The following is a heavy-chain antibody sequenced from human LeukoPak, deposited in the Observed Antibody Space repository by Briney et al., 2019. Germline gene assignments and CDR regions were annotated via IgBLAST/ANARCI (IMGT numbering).Heavy chain of an antibody. J-gene: IGHJ4*02. CDR2: IWYDVSNK. CDR3: ARDGRPAAIFDY. V-gene: IGHV3-33*01. CDR1: GFTFSSYG. D-gene: IGHD2-2*01. Sequence: RGSLRLSCAPSGFTFSSYGMHWVSQAPGKGLEWVAVIWYDVSNKYYADSVKGRFTIPRDNSKSTLYLQMNSLRAEDTAVYYCARDGRPAAIFDYWGQGTLVTVSS.